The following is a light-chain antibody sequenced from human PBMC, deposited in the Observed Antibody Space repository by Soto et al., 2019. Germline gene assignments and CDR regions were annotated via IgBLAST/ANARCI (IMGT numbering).Light chain of an antibody. CDR3: QQYQSFCT. Sequence: DIQMTQSPSTLSASVGDRVTITCRASQSINTWVAWYQQKPGKAPKLLIYHASSSESGVPSRLSGSGSGTEFTLTIRSLKPDDFATYYCQQYQSFCTFAGGTKVDI. CDR1: QSINTW. J-gene: IGKJ4*01. V-gene: IGKV1-5*01. CDR2: HAS.